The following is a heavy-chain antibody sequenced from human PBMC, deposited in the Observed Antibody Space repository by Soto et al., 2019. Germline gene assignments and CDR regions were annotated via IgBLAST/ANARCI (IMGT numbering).Heavy chain of an antibody. CDR2: IYYSGST. D-gene: IGHD2-21*02. V-gene: IGHV4-59*01. CDR3: ARGGGDSILGYSSYCMDV. Sequence: SETLSLTCTVSGGSISSYYWSWIRQPPGKGLEWIGYIYYSGSTNYNPSLKSRVTISVDTSKNQFSLKLSSVTAADTAVYYCARGGGDSILGYSSYCMDVWGQATTVTVSS. J-gene: IGHJ6*02. CDR1: GGSISSYY.